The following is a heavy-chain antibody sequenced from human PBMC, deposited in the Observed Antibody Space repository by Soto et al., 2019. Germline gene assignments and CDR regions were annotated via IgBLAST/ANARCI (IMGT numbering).Heavy chain of an antibody. V-gene: IGHV1-8*01. J-gene: IGHJ5*02. CDR1: GYTFTSYD. Sequence: ASVKVSCKASGYTFTSYDINWVRQATGQGLEWMGWMNPNSGNTGYAQKFQGRVTMTRNTSISTAYMELSSLRSEDTAVYYCARGESGYDLRSSSDWFDPWGQGTLVTVS. CDR3: ARGESGYDLRSSSDWFDP. CDR2: MNPNSGNT. D-gene: IGHD5-12*01.